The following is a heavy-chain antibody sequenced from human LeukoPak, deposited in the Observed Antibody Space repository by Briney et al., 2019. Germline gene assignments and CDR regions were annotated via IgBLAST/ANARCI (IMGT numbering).Heavy chain of an antibody. Sequence: GGSLRLSCAASGFTLITYDMHWVRQPPGKGLEWVSGIDIPGNTYYPDSVKGRFTMSRESAKNSLYLQMNSLTAGDTAVYYCARAVAGTHWFDPWGQGTLVTVSS. CDR1: GFTLITYD. CDR2: IDIPGNT. CDR3: ARAVAGTHWFDP. D-gene: IGHD6-19*01. V-gene: IGHV3-13*01. J-gene: IGHJ5*02.